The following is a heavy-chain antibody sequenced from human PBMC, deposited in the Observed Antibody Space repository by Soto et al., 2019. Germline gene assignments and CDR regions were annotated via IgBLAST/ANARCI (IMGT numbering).Heavy chain of an antibody. CDR2: INHSGRI. Sequence: QVQLQQWGAGLLKPSETLSLTCTVYGGSFSGYYWSWIRQPPGEGLEWIGEINHSGRINYNPSLKRRVTISLDTSKNKLSLNLSSVTAADTAVYYCARGKIVVVTAAMLFDYWGQGILVSVSS. V-gene: IGHV4-34*01. CDR1: GGSFSGYY. J-gene: IGHJ4*02. CDR3: ARGKIVVVTAAMLFDY. D-gene: IGHD2-2*01.